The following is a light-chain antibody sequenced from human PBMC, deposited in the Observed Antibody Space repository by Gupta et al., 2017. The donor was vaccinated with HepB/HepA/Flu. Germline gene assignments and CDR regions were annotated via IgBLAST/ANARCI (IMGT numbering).Light chain of an antibody. CDR2: EVS. CDR3: CSYAGSSTAWV. Sequence: QSALTQPASVSGSPGHPITISCTGTSSDVGSYNLVSWYQQHPGKAPKLMIYEVSKRPSGVSNRFSGSKSGNTASLTISGLQAEDEADYYCCSYAGSSTAWVFGGGTKLTVL. J-gene: IGLJ3*02. CDR1: SSDVGSYNL. V-gene: IGLV2-23*02.